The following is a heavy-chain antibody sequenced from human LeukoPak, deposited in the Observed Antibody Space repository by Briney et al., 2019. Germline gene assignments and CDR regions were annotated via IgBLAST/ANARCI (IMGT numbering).Heavy chain of an antibody. J-gene: IGHJ4*02. CDR3: AKDPDCTSGVCYTFFDY. D-gene: IGHD2-8*01. Sequence: GGSLRLSCAASRFNFRTYNMNWVRQAPGKGLEWVSAISGSGGSTYYADSVKGRFTISRGNSKNTLYLQMNSLRAEDTAVYYCAKDPDCTSGVCYTFFDYWGQGTLVTVSS. CDR2: ISGSGGST. CDR1: RFNFRTYN. V-gene: IGHV3-23*01.